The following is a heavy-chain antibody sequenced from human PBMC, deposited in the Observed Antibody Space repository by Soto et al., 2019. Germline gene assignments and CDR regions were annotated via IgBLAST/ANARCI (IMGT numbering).Heavy chain of an antibody. D-gene: IGHD2-8*01. CDR1: GYSVTDYP. CDR3: ARGDSTDSSNGVCSFFYHHDMDV. V-gene: IGHV1-2*04. Sequence: ASVKVSGKASGYSVTDYPIHWVRQAQGQGLEWLGRINPKSGGTSTAQKFQGWVTMTTVTSISTASMELTRLTSDDTAIYYCARGDSTDSSNGVCSFFYHHDMDVCGQGTTVPVSS. CDR2: INPKSGGT. J-gene: IGHJ6*02.